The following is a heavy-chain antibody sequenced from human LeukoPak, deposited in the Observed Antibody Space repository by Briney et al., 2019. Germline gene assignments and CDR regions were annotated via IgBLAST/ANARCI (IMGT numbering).Heavy chain of an antibody. J-gene: IGHJ3*02. CDR2: MNPNSGNT. D-gene: IGHD2-8*01. V-gene: IGHV1-8*01. CDR3: ARDCTNGVCSPSDAFDI. CDR1: GYTFTSYD. Sequence: ASVKVSCKASGYTFTSYDINWVRQATGQGLEWMGWMNPNSGNTGYAQKFQGRVTMTRNTSISTAYMELSSLRSEDTAVYYCARDCTNGVCSPSDAFDIWGQGTMVTVSS.